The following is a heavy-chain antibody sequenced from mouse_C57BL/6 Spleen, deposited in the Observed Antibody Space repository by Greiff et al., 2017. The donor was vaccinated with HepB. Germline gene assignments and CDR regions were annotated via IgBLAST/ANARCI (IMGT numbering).Heavy chain of an antibody. CDR2: ISYDGSN. Sequence: VQLQQSGPGLVKPSQSLSLTCSVTGYSITSGYYWNWIRQFPGNKLEWMGYISYDGSNNYNPSLKNRISITRDTSKNQFFLKLNSVTTEDTATYYCARGGNWDGYWGQGTLVTVSA. CDR1: GYSITSGYY. D-gene: IGHD4-1*01. V-gene: IGHV3-6*01. CDR3: ARGGNWDGY. J-gene: IGHJ3*01.